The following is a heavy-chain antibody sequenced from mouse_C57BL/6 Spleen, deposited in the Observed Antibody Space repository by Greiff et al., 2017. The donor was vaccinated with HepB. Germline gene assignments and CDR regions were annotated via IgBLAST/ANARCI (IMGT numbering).Heavy chain of an antibody. CDR3: ARHGITTVVEKVFDY. Sequence: EVHLVESGGDLVKPGGSLKLSCAASGFTFSSYGMSWVRQTPDKRLEWVATISSGGSYTYYPDSVKGRFTISRDNAKNTLYLQMSSLKSEDTAMYYCARHGITTVVEKVFDYWGQGTTLTVSS. CDR2: ISSGGSYT. J-gene: IGHJ2*01. D-gene: IGHD1-1*01. V-gene: IGHV5-6*01. CDR1: GFTFSSYG.